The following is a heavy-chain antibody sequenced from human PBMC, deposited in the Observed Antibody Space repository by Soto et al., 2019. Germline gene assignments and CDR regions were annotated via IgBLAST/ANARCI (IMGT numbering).Heavy chain of an antibody. CDR2: IYYSGST. CDR3: ARNYGDYQWYFDY. J-gene: IGHJ4*02. D-gene: IGHD4-17*01. Sequence: QVQLQETGPGLVKPSQTLSLTCTVSGGSISSGGYYWSWIRQHPGKGLEWIGYIYYSGSTYYNPSLKSRVTRAVDTSNNQFTLKPRSVTTADTAVYYCARNYGDYQWYFDYWGQGTLVTVSS. V-gene: IGHV4-31*03. CDR1: GGSISSGGYY.